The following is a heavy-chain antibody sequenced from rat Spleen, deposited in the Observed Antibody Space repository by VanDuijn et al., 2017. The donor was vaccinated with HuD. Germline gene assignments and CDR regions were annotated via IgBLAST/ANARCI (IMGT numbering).Heavy chain of an antibody. D-gene: IGHD3-6*01. V-gene: IGHV5-25*01. J-gene: IGHJ2*01. CDR2: ISSGGGGT. Sequence: VQLVESGGGLVQPGRSLKLSCAASGFTFRDFFMAWVRQAPKKGLDWVASISSGGGGTYYPDSVKGRFTVSRDNAKNTLYLQMNSLRSEDTATYYCTRNWDYWGQGVMVTVSS. CDR1: GFTFRDFF. CDR3: TRNWDY.